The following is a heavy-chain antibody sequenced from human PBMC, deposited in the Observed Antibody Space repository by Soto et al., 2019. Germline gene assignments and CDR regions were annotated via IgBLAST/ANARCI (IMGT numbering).Heavy chain of an antibody. V-gene: IGHV3-21*03. J-gene: IGHJ5*02. CDR2: ISSNSAYI. Sequence: GGSMRLSCAASGLTFRSFTMNWVRQAPGKGLEWVSTISSNSAYIYYTDALRGRFTISRDNAKNSLHLQMNSLRAEDTAVYYCTRDASRDSSARGWFDPWGPGTLVTVSS. CDR3: TRDASRDSSARGWFDP. D-gene: IGHD6-13*01. CDR1: GLTFRSFT.